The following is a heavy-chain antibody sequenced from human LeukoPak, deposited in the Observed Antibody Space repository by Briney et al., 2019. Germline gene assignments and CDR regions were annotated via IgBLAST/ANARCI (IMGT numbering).Heavy chain of an antibody. CDR2: IYPGDSDT. D-gene: IGHD4/OR15-4a*01. V-gene: IGHV5-51*01. J-gene: IGHJ4*02. CDR1: GYSFTSYW. Sequence: GESLKISCKGSGYSFTSYWIAWVRQMPGKGLEWVGIIYPGDSDTRYSPSFQGQVTISVDKSISTAYLQWSSLKASDTAMYYCARGAGGRLYYFDSWGQGTLVTVSS. CDR3: ARGAGGRLYYFDS.